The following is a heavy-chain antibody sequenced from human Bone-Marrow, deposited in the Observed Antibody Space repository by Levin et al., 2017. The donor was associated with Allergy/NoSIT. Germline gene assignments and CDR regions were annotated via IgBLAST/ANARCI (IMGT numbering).Heavy chain of an antibody. Sequence: ASVKVSCKASGYTFTTYYLHWVRQAPGHGLEWMGVINPSGGRTNYAQKFQGRVTMTRDTSTSTVDLDLSSLTSEDTAVYYCARAHFADSSSSYFFDYWGHGTLLTVSS. CDR2: INPSGGRT. CDR3: ARAHFADSSSSYFFDY. V-gene: IGHV1-46*01. CDR1: GYTFTTYY. D-gene: IGHD6-6*01. J-gene: IGHJ4*01.